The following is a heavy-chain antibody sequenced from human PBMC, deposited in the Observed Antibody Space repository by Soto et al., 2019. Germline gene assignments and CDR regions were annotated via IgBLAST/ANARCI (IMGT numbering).Heavy chain of an antibody. V-gene: IGHV4-59*05. D-gene: IGHD1-26*01. CDR3: ATQEVGGSYVYTFDP. Sequence: SETLPLTCTVSGGSIGSYYWSWIRQPPGKGLEWIGSIYYSGSTYYNPSLKSRVTISVDTSKNQFSLKLSSVTAADTAVYYCATQEVGGSYVYTFDPWGQGTLVTVSS. CDR1: GGSIGSYY. J-gene: IGHJ5*02. CDR2: IYYSGST.